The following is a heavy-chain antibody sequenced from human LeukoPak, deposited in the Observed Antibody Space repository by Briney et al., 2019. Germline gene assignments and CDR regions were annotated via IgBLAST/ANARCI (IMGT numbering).Heavy chain of an antibody. CDR2: INHSGST. Sequence: SETLSLTCAVSDGSFSGYYWSWIRQPPGKGLEWIGEINHSGSTNYNPSLKSRVTISVDTSKNQFSLKLSSVTAADTAVYYCARASTHPDYWGQGTLVTVSS. CDR1: DGSFSGYY. CDR3: ARASTHPDY. D-gene: IGHD1-1*01. J-gene: IGHJ4*02. V-gene: IGHV4-34*01.